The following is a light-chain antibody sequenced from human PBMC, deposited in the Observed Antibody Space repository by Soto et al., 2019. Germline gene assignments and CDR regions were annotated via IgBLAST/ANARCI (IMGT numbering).Light chain of an antibody. CDR1: QSVSSY. Sequence: EIGLTRSPATLSLSAGERATLSFMASQSVSSYLAWYQQKPGQAPRLLIYDASNRATGIPARFSGSGSGTDFTLTISSLEPEDFAVYYCQQRSNWPITFGQGTRLEIK. J-gene: IGKJ5*01. CDR2: DAS. CDR3: QQRSNWPIT. V-gene: IGKV3-11*01.